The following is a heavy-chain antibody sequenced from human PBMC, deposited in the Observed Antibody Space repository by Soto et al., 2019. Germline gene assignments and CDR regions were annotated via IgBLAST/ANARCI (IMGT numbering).Heavy chain of an antibody. CDR3: ATNHVDISGRTTLLFDS. J-gene: IGHJ4*02. V-gene: IGHV4-31*03. CDR2: IHYSGNT. CDR1: GGSIGSGGYY. D-gene: IGHD3-22*01. Sequence: QVQLQESGPGLVKPSQTLSLTCTVSGGSIGSGGYYWDWIRQHPGKGPELIGYIHYSGNTYYNPSQKSSHPISLDTSKNQFSQHLSSVTAADTAVYYSATNHVDISGRTTLLFDSCGPETLVHVSS.